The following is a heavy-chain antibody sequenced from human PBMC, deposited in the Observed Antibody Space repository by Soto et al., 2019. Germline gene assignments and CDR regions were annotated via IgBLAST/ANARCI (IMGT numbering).Heavy chain of an antibody. J-gene: IGHJ4*02. CDR1: GGSISSSSYY. CDR2: IYYSGST. D-gene: IGHD6-19*01. CDR3: ASQGEQWLVPNIIDY. Sequence: SETLSLTCTVSGGSISSSSYYWGWIRQPPGKGLEWIGSIYYSGSTYYNPSLKSRVTISVDTSKNQFSLKLSSVTAADTAVHYCASQGEQWLVPNIIDYWGQGTLVTVSS. V-gene: IGHV4-39*01.